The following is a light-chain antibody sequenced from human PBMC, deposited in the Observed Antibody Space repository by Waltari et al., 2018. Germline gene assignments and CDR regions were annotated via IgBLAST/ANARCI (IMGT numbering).Light chain of an antibody. CDR3: QSADTRSSFWV. Sequence: SYELTQPTSVSVSPGQTARITCSGSALANEYAFWYQQKPGQAPVVVLYRDSERPSGIPERFSGSNSGTTVTLTISGVQAEDEADYYCQSADTRSSFWVFGGGTKLTVV. V-gene: IGLV3-25*03. CDR2: RDS. CDR1: ALANEY. J-gene: IGLJ3*02.